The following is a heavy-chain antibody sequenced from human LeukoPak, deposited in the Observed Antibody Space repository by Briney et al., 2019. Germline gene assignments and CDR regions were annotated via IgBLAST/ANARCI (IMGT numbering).Heavy chain of an antibody. CDR1: GSIFSGHL. V-gene: IGHV3-30*01. CDR3: AREGDRHCTFYS. CDR2: IAYEGSEK. D-gene: IGHD2-8*01. Sequence: PGGSLRLSCAASGSIFSGHLLHWVSQAPGKGLEWVAVIAYEGSEKYHADSVKDRFAISRDNSDHTVYLQMNSLRPEDTAVYYCAREGDRHCTFYSWGRGTLVTVSS. J-gene: IGHJ4*02.